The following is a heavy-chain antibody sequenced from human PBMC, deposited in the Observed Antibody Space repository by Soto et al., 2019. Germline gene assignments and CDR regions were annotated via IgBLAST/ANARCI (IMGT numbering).Heavy chain of an antibody. CDR2: INPNSGNT. J-gene: IGHJ6*03. V-gene: IGHV1-8*01. D-gene: IGHD3-3*01. CDR1: GYTFTSYD. Sequence: EASVKVSCEASGYTFTSYDINWVRQATGQGLEWMGWINPNSGNTDYAQKFQGRVTMTRNTSISTAYMEQSSLRSDDTAVYYCARRNSYYFWSGAFGTRYYYYDLDVLGKGTTVPVS. CDR3: ARRNSYYFWSGAFGTRYYYYDLDV.